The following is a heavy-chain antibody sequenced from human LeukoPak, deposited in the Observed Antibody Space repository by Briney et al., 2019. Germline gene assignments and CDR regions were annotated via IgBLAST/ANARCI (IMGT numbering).Heavy chain of an antibody. Sequence: GASVKVSCKASGYTFTGYYMHWVRQAPGQGLEWMGWINPNSGGTNYAQKFQGRVTMTRDTSISTAYMELSRLRSDDTAVYYCARDLTGGYSYGYSGPDYWGQGTLVTVSS. V-gene: IGHV1-2*02. CDR2: INPNSGGT. J-gene: IGHJ4*02. D-gene: IGHD5-18*01. CDR3: ARDLTGGYSYGYSGPDY. CDR1: GYTFTGYY.